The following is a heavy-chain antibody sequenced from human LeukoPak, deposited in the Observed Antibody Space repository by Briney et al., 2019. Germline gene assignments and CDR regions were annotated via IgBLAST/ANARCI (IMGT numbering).Heavy chain of an antibody. CDR2: IYPGDSDT. CDR1: GYSFTSHW. CDR3: ARRLAAAGTGDFDY. Sequence: GESLKISCKGSGYSFTSHWIGWVRQMPGKGLDWMGIIYPGDSDTRYSPSFQGQVTISADKSISTAYVQWSSLKASDTAMFYCARRLAAAGTGDFDYWGQGTLVTVSS. D-gene: IGHD6-13*01. V-gene: IGHV5-51*01. J-gene: IGHJ4*02.